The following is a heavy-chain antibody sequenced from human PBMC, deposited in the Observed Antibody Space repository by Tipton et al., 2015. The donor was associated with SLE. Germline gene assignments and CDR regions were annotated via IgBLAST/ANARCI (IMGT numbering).Heavy chain of an antibody. Sequence: SLRLSCAASGFTFNSYAIHWVRQAPGKGLEWVALITYDGSEKYYADSVKGRFTISRDNAKNSLYLQMNSLRAEDTAVYFCMTDPNWGGEAFAIWGQGTLVNVSS. V-gene: IGHV3-30*04. CDR3: MTDPNWGGEAFAI. CDR2: ITYDGSEK. J-gene: IGHJ3*02. D-gene: IGHD7-27*01. CDR1: GFTFNSYA.